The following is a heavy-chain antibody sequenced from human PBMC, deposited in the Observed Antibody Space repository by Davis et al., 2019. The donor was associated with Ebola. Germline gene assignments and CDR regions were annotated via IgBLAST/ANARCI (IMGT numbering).Heavy chain of an antibody. CDR2: IIPIFGTA. V-gene: IGHV1-69*13. CDR3: ARGNSSSWYLNWFDP. CDR1: GYTFTSYY. Sequence: SVKVSCKASGYTFTSYYMHWVRQAPGQGLEWMGGIIPIFGTANYAQKFQGRVTITADESTSTAYMELSSLRSEDTAVYYCARGNSSSWYLNWFDPWGQGTLVTVSS. D-gene: IGHD6-13*01. J-gene: IGHJ5*02.